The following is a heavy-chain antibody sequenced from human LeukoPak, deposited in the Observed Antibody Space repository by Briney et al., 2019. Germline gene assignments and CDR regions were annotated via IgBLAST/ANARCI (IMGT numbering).Heavy chain of an antibody. CDR3: ARARGGGSHDDFDY. Sequence: GGSLRLSCATSGFSFRSYTMNWVRQAPGKGLEWISHINTVTNAIYYADSVKGRFTMSRDSAKNSVFLQMNSLRADDTAVYYCARARGGGSHDDFDYWGQGTLVTVSS. J-gene: IGHJ4*02. V-gene: IGHV3-48*01. CDR1: GFSFRSYT. D-gene: IGHD1-1*01. CDR2: INTVTNAI.